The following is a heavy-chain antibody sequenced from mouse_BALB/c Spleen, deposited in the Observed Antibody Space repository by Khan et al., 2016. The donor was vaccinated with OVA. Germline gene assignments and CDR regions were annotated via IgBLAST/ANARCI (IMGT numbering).Heavy chain of an antibody. CDR2: ISYSGST. D-gene: IGHD1-2*01. V-gene: IGHV3-2*02. CDR3: VRTARIKY. Sequence: EVQLQESGPGLVKPSQSLSLNCTVTGYSINSGYGWNWIRQFPGNKLEWMGYISYSGSTNYNPSLKSRISITRDTSKNQFFLQLNYVTTEDTATYSCVRTARIKYWGQGTTLTVSS. CDR1: GYSINSGYG. J-gene: IGHJ2*01.